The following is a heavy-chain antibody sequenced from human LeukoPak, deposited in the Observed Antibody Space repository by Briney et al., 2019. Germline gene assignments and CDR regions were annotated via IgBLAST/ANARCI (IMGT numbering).Heavy chain of an antibody. CDR1: GGSISSNGYY. V-gene: IGHV4-39*07. CDR2: IYYSGST. Sequence: PSETLSPTCTVSGGSISSNGYYWGWIRQPPGKGLEWIGSIYYSGSTFDNPSLKSRVTISMDKLRNQFSLKLSSVTAADTAVYYCARDWSSWYREDYWGQGTLVTVSS. CDR3: ARDWSSWYREDY. D-gene: IGHD6-13*01. J-gene: IGHJ4*02.